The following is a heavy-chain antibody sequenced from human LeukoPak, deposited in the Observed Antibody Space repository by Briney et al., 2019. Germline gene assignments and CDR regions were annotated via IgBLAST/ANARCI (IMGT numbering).Heavy chain of an antibody. Sequence: ASVKVSCKASGYTFTSYGINWVRQAPGQGLEWMGWISIYNGDTNYAQKLQGRVTMTTDTSTSTAYMELRSLRSDDTAVYYCAKDQSTYYYDSSGYYSFDYWGQGTLVTVSS. CDR2: ISIYNGDT. D-gene: IGHD3-22*01. V-gene: IGHV1-18*01. CDR1: GYTFTSYG. CDR3: AKDQSTYYYDSSGYYSFDY. J-gene: IGHJ4*02.